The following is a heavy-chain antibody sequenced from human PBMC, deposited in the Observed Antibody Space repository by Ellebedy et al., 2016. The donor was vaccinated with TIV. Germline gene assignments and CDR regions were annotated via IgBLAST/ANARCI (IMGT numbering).Heavy chain of an antibody. D-gene: IGHD2-15*01. CDR2: ISSSSSYI. CDR3: ARVYCSGGSCYGDY. J-gene: IGHJ4*02. Sequence: GESLKISXAASGFTFRSYNMKWVRQAPGKGLEWVSSISSSSSYIYYADSVKGRVTISRDNAKNSLYLQMNSLRAEDTAVYYCARVYCSGGSCYGDYWGQGTLVTVSS. V-gene: IGHV3-21*01. CDR1: GFTFRSYN.